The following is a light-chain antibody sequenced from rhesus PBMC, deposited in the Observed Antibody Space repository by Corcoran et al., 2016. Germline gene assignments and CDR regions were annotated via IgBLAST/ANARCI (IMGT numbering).Light chain of an antibody. Sequence: DIQMTQSPSSLSASVGDRVTITCRTSENVNNYLNWYQQKPGKAPKPPIYKASTLQSGVPSRFSGSGSGTDYTFPIRSLLSEDVATYFCQHIYGTPRTFGQGTKVEIK. CDR3: QHIYGTPRT. V-gene: IGKV1-74*01. CDR2: KAS. J-gene: IGKJ1*01. CDR1: ENVNNY.